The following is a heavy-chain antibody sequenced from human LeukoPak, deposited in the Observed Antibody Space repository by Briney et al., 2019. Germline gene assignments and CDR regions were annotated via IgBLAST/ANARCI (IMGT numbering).Heavy chain of an antibody. J-gene: IGHJ4*02. D-gene: IGHD7-27*01. CDR3: AKDGGLWVSAHWGDS. CDR2: ISYDGSNK. V-gene: IGHV3-30-3*01. Sequence: GGSLRLSCAASGFTFSNYAMHWVRQAPGKGLEWVAVISYDGSNKYYADSVKGRFTVSRDNSKNTLFLQMNSLRAEDTAVYYCAKDGGLWVSAHWGDSWGRGTLVTVSS. CDR1: GFTFSNYA.